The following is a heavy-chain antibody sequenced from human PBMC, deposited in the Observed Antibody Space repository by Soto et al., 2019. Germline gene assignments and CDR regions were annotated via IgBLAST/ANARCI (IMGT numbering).Heavy chain of an antibody. J-gene: IGHJ6*02. V-gene: IGHV3-30*18. D-gene: IGHD4-4*01. CDR2: ILYDESDK. Sequence: SCKASGYTFTNYGMHWVRQAPGKGLEWVAVILYDESDKYYADSVKGRFTISRDNSKNTLYLHMNSLRDDDTAVYYCAKDALTLIRNPNYFNMYVWGQGTTVTVSS. CDR3: AKDALTLIRNPNYFNMYV. CDR1: GYTFTNYG.